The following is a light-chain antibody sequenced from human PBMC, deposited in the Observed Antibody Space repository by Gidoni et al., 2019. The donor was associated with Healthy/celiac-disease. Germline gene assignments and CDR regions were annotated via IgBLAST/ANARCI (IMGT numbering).Light chain of an antibody. J-gene: IGLJ2*01. V-gene: IGLV3-21*03. CDR1: NIGSKS. CDR3: QVWDSSSDHPV. CDR2: DDS. Sequence: SYVLPQPPSVSVAPGKKARITCGGNNIGSKSVHWYQQKPGQAPVLVIYDDSDRPSGSPERFSGSNSGNTATLTISRVEAGDEADYYCQVWDSSSDHPVFGGGTKLTVL.